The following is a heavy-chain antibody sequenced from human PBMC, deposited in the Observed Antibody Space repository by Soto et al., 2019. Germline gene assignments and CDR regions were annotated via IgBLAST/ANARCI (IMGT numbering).Heavy chain of an antibody. D-gene: IGHD2-2*01. CDR2: IYYSGST. J-gene: IGHJ5*02. CDR1: GSSINNSSW. Sequence: SETLSLTCAVSGSSINNSSWWSWVRQSPGKGLEWIGEIYYSGSTNYNPSLKSRVSISPDKSKNHISLKLSLLTVADTAVYYRESSGAVGGPVIPRGGDWFDPWGQGTQVTVSS. V-gene: IGHV4-4*02. CDR3: ESSGAVGGPVIPRGGDWFDP.